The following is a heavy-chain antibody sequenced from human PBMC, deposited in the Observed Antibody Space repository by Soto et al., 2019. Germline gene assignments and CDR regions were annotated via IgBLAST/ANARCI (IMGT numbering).Heavy chain of an antibody. CDR3: ARGIPAFKFLEWLHRYHDAFDI. CDR1: GGSISSGGYY. Sequence: SETLSLTCTVSGGSISSGGYYWSWIRQHPGKGLEWIGYIYYSGSTYYNPSLKSRVTISVDTSKNQFSLKLSSVTAADTAVYYCARGIPAFKFLEWLHRYHDAFDIWGQGTMVTVSS. CDR2: IYYSGST. J-gene: IGHJ3*02. V-gene: IGHV4-31*03. D-gene: IGHD3-3*01.